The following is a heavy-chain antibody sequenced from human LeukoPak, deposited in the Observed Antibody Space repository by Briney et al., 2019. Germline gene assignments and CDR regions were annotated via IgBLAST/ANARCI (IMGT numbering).Heavy chain of an antibody. CDR3: ARESRAYCSGGSCYDTAFDI. D-gene: IGHD2-15*01. Sequence: PGGSLRLSCAASGFTVSNNYMSWVRQAPGKGLEWVSIIYSGGSTYYADSVKGRFTISRDNAKNSLYLQMNSLRAEDTAVYYCARESRAYCSGGSCYDTAFDIWGQGTMVTVSS. CDR1: GFTVSNNY. CDR2: IYSGGST. J-gene: IGHJ3*02. V-gene: IGHV3-66*01.